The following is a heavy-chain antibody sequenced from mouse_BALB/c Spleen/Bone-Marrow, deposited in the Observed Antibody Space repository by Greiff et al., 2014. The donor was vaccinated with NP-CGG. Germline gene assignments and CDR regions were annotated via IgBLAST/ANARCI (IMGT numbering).Heavy chain of an antibody. V-gene: IGHV1-9*01. CDR3: ARRGISWFAY. J-gene: IGHJ3*01. Sequence: EDILEWIGETLPGSGSTNYNEKFKGKATFTADTSSNTAYMQLSSLTSEDSAVYYCARRGISWFAYWGQGTLVTVSA. CDR2: TLPGSGST.